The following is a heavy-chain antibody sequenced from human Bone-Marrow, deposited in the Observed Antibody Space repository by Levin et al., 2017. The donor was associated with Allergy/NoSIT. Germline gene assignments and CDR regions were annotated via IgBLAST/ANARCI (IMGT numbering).Heavy chain of an antibody. Sequence: SETLSLTCTVSGGSISSYYWSWIRQPAGKGLEWIGYIYYSGSTNQNPSLKSRVTISVDTSKNQISLKLSSVTAADTAVYYCARVSGGGTNLDYWGQGILVTVSS. CDR1: GGSISSYY. CDR2: IYYSGST. D-gene: IGHD1/OR15-1a*01. J-gene: IGHJ4*02. V-gene: IGHV4-59*01. CDR3: ARVSGGGTNLDY.